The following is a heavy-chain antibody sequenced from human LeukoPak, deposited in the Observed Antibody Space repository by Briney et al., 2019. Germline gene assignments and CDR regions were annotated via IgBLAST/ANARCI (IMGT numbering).Heavy chain of an antibody. J-gene: IGHJ1*01. V-gene: IGHV4-34*01. CDR1: GGSFSGYC. Sequence: SETLSLTCAAYGGSFSGYCLSWIRQPPGKGLEWIGEINHSGSSNYNPSLKSRVTISVDTSKNQFSLKLSSVTAADTAVYYCARGKDGHYYSHDWGQGTLVTVSS. D-gene: IGHD4-17*01. CDR2: INHSGSS. CDR3: ARGKDGHYYSHD.